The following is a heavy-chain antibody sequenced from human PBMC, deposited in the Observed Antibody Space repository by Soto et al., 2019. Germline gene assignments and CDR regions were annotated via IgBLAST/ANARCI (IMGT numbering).Heavy chain of an antibody. J-gene: IGHJ4*02. CDR1: GVSISNSSYY. CDR2: IYYSGIT. Sequence: SETLSLTCTVSGVSISNSSYYWGWIRRPPGKGLEWIGTIYYSGITYYNPSLKSRVTISVDTSKNQFSLKLTSVTAADTAVYYCARHGSNWGQGTLVT. V-gene: IGHV4-39*01. CDR3: ARHGSN.